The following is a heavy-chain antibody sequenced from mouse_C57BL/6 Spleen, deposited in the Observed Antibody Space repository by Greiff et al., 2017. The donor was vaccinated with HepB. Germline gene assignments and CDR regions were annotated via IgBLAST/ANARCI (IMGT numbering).Heavy chain of an antibody. D-gene: IGHD1-1*01. Sequence: EVQLQQSGPELVKPGDSVKISCKASGYSFTGYFMNWVMQSHGKSLEWIGRINPYNGDTFYNQKFKGKATLTVDKSSSTAHMELRSLTSEDSAVYCCARGDYYGSSSYWGQGTLVTVSA. CDR1: GYSFTGYF. CDR3: ARGDYYGSSSY. CDR2: INPYNGDT. J-gene: IGHJ3*01. V-gene: IGHV1-20*01.